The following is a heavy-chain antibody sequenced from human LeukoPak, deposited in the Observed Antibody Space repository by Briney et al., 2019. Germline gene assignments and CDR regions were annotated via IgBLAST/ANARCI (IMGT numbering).Heavy chain of an antibody. CDR3: ASRETVRTRSLENYYYYYMDV. CDR1: GYSISSGYY. D-gene: IGHD3-16*02. V-gene: IGHV4-38-2*01. CDR2: IYHSGST. Sequence: SETLSLTCAVSGYSISSGYYWGWIRQSPGKGLEWIGSIYHSGSTYYNASLKSRVTISVDTSKNQFSLKLSSVTAADTAVYYCASRETVRTRSLENYYYYYMDVWGKGTTVTVSS. J-gene: IGHJ6*03.